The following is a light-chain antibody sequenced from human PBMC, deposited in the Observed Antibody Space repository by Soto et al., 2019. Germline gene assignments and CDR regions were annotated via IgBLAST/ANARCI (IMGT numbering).Light chain of an antibody. CDR1: QSIGTW. CDR3: QQYLSYPLT. J-gene: IGKJ4*01. Sequence: DIQMTQSPSTLSASVGDTVIITCRASQSIGTWLAWHQQETGKAPKVLIYKASNLESGVPSRFSGSGSGTEFTLTISSLQPDDCTPYYCQQYLSYPLTFGGGTKVDIK. V-gene: IGKV1-5*03. CDR2: KAS.